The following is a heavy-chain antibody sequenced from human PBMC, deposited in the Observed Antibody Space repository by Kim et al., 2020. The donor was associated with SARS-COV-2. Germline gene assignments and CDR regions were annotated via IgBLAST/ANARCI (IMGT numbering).Heavy chain of an antibody. CDR1: GFTFSSYA. J-gene: IGHJ4*02. D-gene: IGHD3-10*01. CDR2: ISGDGFST. Sequence: LSLTCAASGFTFSSYAMSWVRQAPGKGLQWVSGISGDGFSTYYADSVKGRFTISRDNSKNTLYLQMNSLMADDTAVYHCAKRVSGAPMVADDWGQGTLVTVSS. V-gene: IGHV3-23*01. CDR3: AKRVSGAPMVADD.